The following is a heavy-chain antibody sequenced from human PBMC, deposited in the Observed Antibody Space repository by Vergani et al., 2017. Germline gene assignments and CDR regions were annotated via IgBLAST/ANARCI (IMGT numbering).Heavy chain of an antibody. Sequence: EVQLLESGGGLVQPGGSLRLSCAASGFTFSSYAMSWFRQAPGKGLEWVSAISGSGGSTYYTDSVKGRFTISRDNSKNTLYLQMNSLRAEDTAVYYCAKGAYCSGGSCYRDDAFDIWGQGTMVTVSS. V-gene: IGHV3-23*01. CDR2: ISGSGGST. CDR3: AKGAYCSGGSCYRDDAFDI. CDR1: GFTFSSYA. J-gene: IGHJ3*02. D-gene: IGHD2-15*01.